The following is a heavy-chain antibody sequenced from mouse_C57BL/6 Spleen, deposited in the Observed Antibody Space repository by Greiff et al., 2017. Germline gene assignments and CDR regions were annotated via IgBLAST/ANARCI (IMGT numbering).Heavy chain of an antibody. Sequence: QVTLKVSGPGILQSSQTLSLTCSFSGFSLSTSGMGVSWIRQPSGKGLEWLAHIYWDDDKRYNPSLKSRLTISKDTSRNQVFLKITSVDTADTATYYCARSPYYYGSSFPYYFDYWGQGTTLTVSS. V-gene: IGHV8-12*01. CDR1: GFSLSTSGMG. CDR3: ARSPYYYGSSFPYYFDY. J-gene: IGHJ2*01. CDR2: IYWDDDK. D-gene: IGHD1-1*01.